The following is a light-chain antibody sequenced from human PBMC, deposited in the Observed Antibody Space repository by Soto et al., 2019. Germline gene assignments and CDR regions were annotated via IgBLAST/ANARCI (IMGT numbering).Light chain of an antibody. V-gene: IGKV1-39*01. J-gene: IGKJ1*01. CDR3: QQSYSTPQT. CDR1: QTITTF. Sequence: DIQTTQSPSSLSASVGDRVTITCRASQTITTFLNWYQQRPGEAPKLLIYAASSLQSGVPSRFSGSGSGTDFTLTISSLQPEDFATYFCQQSYSTPQTFGQGTKVEIK. CDR2: AAS.